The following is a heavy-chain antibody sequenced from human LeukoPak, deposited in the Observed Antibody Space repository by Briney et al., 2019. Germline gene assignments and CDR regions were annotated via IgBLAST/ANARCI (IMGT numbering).Heavy chain of an antibody. CDR3: ARVLDPMVRGVIGKRAFDI. V-gene: IGHV3-30*04. J-gene: IGHJ3*02. Sequence: PGGSLRLSCAASGFTFSSYAMHWVRQAPGKGLEWVAVISYDGSNKYYADSVKGRFTISRDNSKNTLYLQMNSLRSEDTAVYYCARVLDPMVRGVIGKRAFDIWGQGTMVTVSS. D-gene: IGHD3-10*01. CDR1: GFTFSSYA. CDR2: ISYDGSNK.